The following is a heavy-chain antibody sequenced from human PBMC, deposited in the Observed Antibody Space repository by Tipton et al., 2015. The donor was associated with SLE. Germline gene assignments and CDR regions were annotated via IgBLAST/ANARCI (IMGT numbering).Heavy chain of an antibody. J-gene: IGHJ4*02. Sequence: TLSLTCAVYGGSFSGYYWGWIRQPAGKGLEWIGRIYTSGSTTYNPSLKSRVTISVDTSKNQFSLKLSSVTAADTAVYYCARLPDYFDHWGQGALVTVSS. CDR1: GGSFSGYY. V-gene: IGHV4-59*10. CDR3: ARLPDYFDH. CDR2: IYTSGST.